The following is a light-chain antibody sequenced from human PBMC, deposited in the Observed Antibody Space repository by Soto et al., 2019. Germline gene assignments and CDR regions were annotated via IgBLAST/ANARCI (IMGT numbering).Light chain of an antibody. V-gene: IGKV3-20*01. CDR3: QQQGT. CDR2: AAS. CDR1: QSLSSSY. J-gene: IGKJ2*01. Sequence: EIVLTQSRCRLSLSPGERASVSSRASQSLSSSYVVWYQQKPGQAPRLLIYAASRRATGIPDRFSGSGSATEYTLTISRLEPDDFSVYYCQQQGTFGQGTKLEIK.